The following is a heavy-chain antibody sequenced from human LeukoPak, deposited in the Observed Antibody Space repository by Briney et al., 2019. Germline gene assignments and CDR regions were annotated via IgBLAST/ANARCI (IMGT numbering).Heavy chain of an antibody. J-gene: IGHJ4*02. CDR2: INHSGST. CDR3: ARGPFIVGATLDY. D-gene: IGHD1-26*01. CDR1: GGSFSGYY. V-gene: IGHV4-34*01. Sequence: PSEILSLTCAVYGGSFSGYYWSWIRQPPGKGLEWIGEINHSGSTNYNPSLKSRVTISVDTSKNQFSLKLSSVTAADTAVYYCARGPFIVGATLDYWGQGTLVTVSS.